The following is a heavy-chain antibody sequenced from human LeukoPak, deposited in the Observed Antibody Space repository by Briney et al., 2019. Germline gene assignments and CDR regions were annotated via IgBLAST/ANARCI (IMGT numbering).Heavy chain of an antibody. Sequence: GSLRLSCAASGFTFNDSAIHWVRQASGKGLEWVGRIRSKADGYATAYTASVKGRFTISRDDSKNTAYLQMNSLKTEDTAMYYCIRLAITGTLGWGQGTLVTVSS. J-gene: IGHJ4*02. D-gene: IGHD1-20*01. CDR2: IRSKADGYAT. CDR1: GFTFNDSA. CDR3: IRLAITGTLG. V-gene: IGHV3-73*01.